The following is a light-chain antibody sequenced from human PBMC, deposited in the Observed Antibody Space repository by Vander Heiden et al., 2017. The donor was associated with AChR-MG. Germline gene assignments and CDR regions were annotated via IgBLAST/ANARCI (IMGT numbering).Light chain of an antibody. CDR3: SSYTSSGV. Sequence: QSPLTQPASAAGPPGQSITISCTGASSDVGGYNYVSWYQQHPGKPPKLMIYDVSNRPSGVSTRFSGSKSGNTASLTIPGLQAEDEADYYCSSYTSSGVFGTGTKVTVL. CDR2: DVS. CDR1: SSDVGGYNY. J-gene: IGLJ1*01. V-gene: IGLV2-14*03.